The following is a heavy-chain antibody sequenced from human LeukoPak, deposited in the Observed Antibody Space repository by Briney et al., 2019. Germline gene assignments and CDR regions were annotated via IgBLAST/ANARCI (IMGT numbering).Heavy chain of an antibody. CDR3: AREGYSSGWFRL. V-gene: IGHV3-23*01. CDR1: GFTFSSYA. Sequence: GGSLRLSCAASGFTFSSYAMSWVRQAPGKGLEWVSAINGGGSSTYYADSVKGRFTISRDNSKNTLYLQMNSLRAEDTAVYFCAREGYSSGWFRLWGQGTLVTVSS. CDR2: INGGGSST. J-gene: IGHJ4*02. D-gene: IGHD6-19*01.